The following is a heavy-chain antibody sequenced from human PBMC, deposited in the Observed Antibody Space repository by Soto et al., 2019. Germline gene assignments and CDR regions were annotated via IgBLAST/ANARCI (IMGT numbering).Heavy chain of an antibody. CDR2: IWYDGSNK. CDR3: ARDKETYYYDSSGYSDDY. D-gene: IGHD3-22*01. V-gene: IGHV3-33*01. CDR1: GFTFSSYG. Sequence: GGSLRLSCAASGFTFSSYGMHWVRQAPGKGLEWVAVIWYDGSNKYYADSVKGRFTISRDNSKNTLYLQMNSLRAEDTAVYYCARDKETYYYDSSGYSDDYWGQGTLVTVSS. J-gene: IGHJ4*02.